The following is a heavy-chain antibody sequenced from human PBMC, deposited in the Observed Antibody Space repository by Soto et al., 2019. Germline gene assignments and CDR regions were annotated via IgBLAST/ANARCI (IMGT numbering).Heavy chain of an antibody. CDR3: ARDKGDGSGSYYGY. V-gene: IGHV1-18*01. Sequence: ASVKVSCKASGYTFISYGINWVRQAPGQGLEWMGWISAYNGNTNYAQKLQGRVTMTTDTSTSTAYMELRSLRSDDTAVYYCARDKGDGSGSYYGYWGQGTLVTVSS. D-gene: IGHD3-10*01. J-gene: IGHJ4*02. CDR2: ISAYNGNT. CDR1: GYTFISYG.